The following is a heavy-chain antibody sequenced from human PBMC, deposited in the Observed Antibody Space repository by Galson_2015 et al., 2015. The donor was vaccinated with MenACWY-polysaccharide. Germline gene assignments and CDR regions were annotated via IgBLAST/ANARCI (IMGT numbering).Heavy chain of an antibody. Sequence: ATLSLPCTVSGGSISNYYWRWLRRPAGKGLEWIGRIHTSGSTNYNPSLQTRLTMSVDTSKNQFSLTLSSVTAADAAVYYCARGVPTVVTTGGDNAFHIWGQGTMVTVSS. CDR1: GGSISNYY. CDR3: ARGVPTVVTTGGDNAFHI. CDR2: IHTSGST. D-gene: IGHD4-23*01. V-gene: IGHV4-4*07. J-gene: IGHJ3*02.